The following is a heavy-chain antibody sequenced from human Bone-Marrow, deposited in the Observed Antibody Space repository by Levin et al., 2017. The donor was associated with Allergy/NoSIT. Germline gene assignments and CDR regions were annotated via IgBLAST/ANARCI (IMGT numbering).Heavy chain of an antibody. D-gene: IGHD1-1*01. V-gene: IGHV3-23*01. Sequence: GESLKISCAASGFTFSSYAMSWVRQAPGKGLEWVSAISGSGGSTYYADSVKGRFTISRDNSKNTLYLQMNSLRAEDTAIYYCAKDSTNAHDAFDIWGQGTMVTVSS. J-gene: IGHJ3*02. CDR2: ISGSGGST. CDR1: GFTFSSYA. CDR3: AKDSTNAHDAFDI.